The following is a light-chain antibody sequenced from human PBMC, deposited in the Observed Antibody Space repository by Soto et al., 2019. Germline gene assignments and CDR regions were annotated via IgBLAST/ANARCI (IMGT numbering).Light chain of an antibody. J-gene: IGKJ4*01. V-gene: IGKV1-9*01. CDR3: QQLRMYPST. Sequence: DIPLTQSPSFLSASVGDRVTITCRASQDIAIYLAWYQQKPGEAPKLLIYAASTLYGGVPSRFSGSGSGTDFALTITSLQAEDFATYYCQQLRMYPSTFGGGSKVDVK. CDR1: QDIAIY. CDR2: AAS.